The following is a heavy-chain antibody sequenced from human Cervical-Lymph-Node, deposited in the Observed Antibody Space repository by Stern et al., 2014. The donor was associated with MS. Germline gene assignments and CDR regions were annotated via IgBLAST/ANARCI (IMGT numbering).Heavy chain of an antibody. CDR3: ARVGGGKGYFSS. D-gene: IGHD3-16*01. CDR2: TSYDGSDK. J-gene: IGHJ5*02. Sequence: MQLVESGGGVVQPGRSLKLSCGASGFTFSNYRMHWVRQVPGKGLEWVAVTSYDGSDKYYADSVKDRFTISRDNLKNTLYLEMSSLRIEDTAVYYCARVGGGKGYFSSWGQGTLVTVSS. CDR1: GFTFSNYR. V-gene: IGHV3-30*03.